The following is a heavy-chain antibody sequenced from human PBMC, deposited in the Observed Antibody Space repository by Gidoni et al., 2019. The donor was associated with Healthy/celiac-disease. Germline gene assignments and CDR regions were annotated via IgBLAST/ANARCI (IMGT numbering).Heavy chain of an antibody. V-gene: IGHV4-59*01. Sequence: QVQLQESGPGLVKPSETLSLTCTVSGGSISSYYWSWIRQPPGKGLEWIVYIYYSGSTNYNPSLKSRVTISVDTSKNLFSLKLSSVTAADTAVYYCARSPGYSYEKFAYWGQGTLVTVSS. D-gene: IGHD5-18*01. J-gene: IGHJ4*02. CDR2: IYYSGST. CDR1: GGSISSYY. CDR3: ARSPGYSYEKFAY.